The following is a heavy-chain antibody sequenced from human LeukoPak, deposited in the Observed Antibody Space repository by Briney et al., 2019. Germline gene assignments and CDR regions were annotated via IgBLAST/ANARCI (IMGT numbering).Heavy chain of an antibody. Sequence: GGSLRLSCAASGFTFSNYAMSWVRQAPGKGLEWVANIKPDGGERYYVDSMKGRFTISRDNAKNSLYLQMNSLRVEDTAVYYCARVLRAHIDYWGQGTLVTVSS. CDR2: IKPDGGER. V-gene: IGHV3-7*04. J-gene: IGHJ4*02. CDR3: ARVLRAHIDY. CDR1: GFTFSNYA.